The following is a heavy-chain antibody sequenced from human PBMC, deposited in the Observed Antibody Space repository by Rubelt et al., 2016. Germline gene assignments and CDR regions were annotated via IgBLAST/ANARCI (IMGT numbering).Heavy chain of an antibody. CDR1: GFTFSSYA. V-gene: IGHV3-30*04. J-gene: IGHJ4*02. CDR2: ISYDGSNK. D-gene: IGHD2-21*02. CDR3: AKGGNVVVTARLYYFDY. Sequence: QVQLVESGGGVVQPGRSLRLSCAASGFTFSSYAMHWVRQAPGKGLEWVAVISYDGSNKYYADSVKGRFTISREHSKNTLYLQMNSLRAEDTAVYYCAKGGNVVVTARLYYFDYWGQGTLVTVSS.